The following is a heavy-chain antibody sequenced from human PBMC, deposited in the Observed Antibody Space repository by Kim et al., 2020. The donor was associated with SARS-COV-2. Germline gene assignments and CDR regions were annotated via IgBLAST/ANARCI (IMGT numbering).Heavy chain of an antibody. CDR3: ASFES. V-gene: IGHV3-33*02. J-gene: IGHJ4*02. CDR2: SGRSDK. Sequence: SGRSDKSYADSVKGRFTISRYNSTDMLFLQMISVRAEDAAVYYCASFESWGQGTLVTVSS.